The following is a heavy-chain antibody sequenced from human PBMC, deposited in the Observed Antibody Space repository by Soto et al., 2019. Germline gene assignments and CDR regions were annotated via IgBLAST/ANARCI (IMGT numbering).Heavy chain of an antibody. CDR2: IYYTGTH. J-gene: IGHJ5*02. V-gene: IGHV4-59*02. CDR3: ARDRDRHSSGLPSFDP. Sequence: PSEALSVTCSVSGGSGSNYYWSWVRQPPGKRLEWIGYIYYTGTHDYNPSLRGRATISVDTSKDQFSLKLTSVTAADTAVYYCARDRDRHSSGLPSFDPWGQGILVTVSS. CDR1: GGSGSNYY. D-gene: IGHD3-22*01.